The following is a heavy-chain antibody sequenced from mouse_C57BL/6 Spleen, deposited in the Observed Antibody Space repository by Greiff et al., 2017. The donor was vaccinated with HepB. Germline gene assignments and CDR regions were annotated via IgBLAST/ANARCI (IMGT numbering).Heavy chain of an antibody. CDR3: ARDDGYYDDMDY. Sequence: EVMLVESGGGLVKPGGSLKLSCAASGFTFSSYTMSWVRQTPEKRLEWVATISGGGGNTYYPDSVKGRITISRDNAKNTLYLQLSSLRSEDTALYYCARDDGYYDDMDYWGKGTSVTVSS. CDR1: GFTFSSYT. CDR2: ISGGGGNT. V-gene: IGHV5-9*01. J-gene: IGHJ4*01. D-gene: IGHD2-3*01.